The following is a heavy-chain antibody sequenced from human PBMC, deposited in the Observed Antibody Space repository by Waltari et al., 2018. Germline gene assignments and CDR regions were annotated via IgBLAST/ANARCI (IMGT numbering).Heavy chain of an antibody. V-gene: IGHV3-23*03. J-gene: IGHJ3*02. CDR1: GFSFSRYA. D-gene: IGHD3-9*01. Sequence: EVQLLESGGGLVQPGGSLQLSCAASGFSFSRYAMSCVRQAPGKGLEWVSVIYSGGSTYYADSVNGRFTISRDNSKNTLYLQMNSLRAEDTAVYYCAKGVMYFDWLEGAFDIWGQGTMVTVSS. CDR2: IYSGGST. CDR3: AKGVMYFDWLEGAFDI.